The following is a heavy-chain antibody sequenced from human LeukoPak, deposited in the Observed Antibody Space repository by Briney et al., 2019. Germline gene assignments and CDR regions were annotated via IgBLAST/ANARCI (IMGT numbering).Heavy chain of an antibody. CDR3: ARDRSRGLNYFDY. D-gene: IGHD3-10*01. CDR2: INYSGST. V-gene: IGHV4-59*01. J-gene: IGHJ4*02. CDR1: GGSISSYY. Sequence: SETLSLTCTVSGGSISSYYWSWIRQPPGKGLEWIGYINYSGSTNYNPSLKSRVTISVDTSKNHFSLKLSSVTAADTAVYYCARDRSRGLNYFDYWGQGTLVTVSS.